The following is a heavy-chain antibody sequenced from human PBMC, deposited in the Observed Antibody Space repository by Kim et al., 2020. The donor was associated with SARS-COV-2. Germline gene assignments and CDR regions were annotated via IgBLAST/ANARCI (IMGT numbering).Heavy chain of an antibody. J-gene: IGHJ4*02. CDR2: ISGSGGST. CDR1: GFTFSSYA. V-gene: IGHV3-23*01. D-gene: IGHD6-13*01. Sequence: GGSLRLSCAASGFTFSSYAMSWVRQAPGKGLEWVSAISGSGGSTYYADSVKGRFTISRDNSKNTLYLQMNSLRAEDTAVYYCAKGQTPYSSSWYYGYWGQGTLVTVSS. CDR3: AKGQTPYSSSWYYGY.